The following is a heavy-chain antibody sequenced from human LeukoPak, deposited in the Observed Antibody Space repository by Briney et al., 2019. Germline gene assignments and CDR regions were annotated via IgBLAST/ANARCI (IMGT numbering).Heavy chain of an antibody. CDR3: ARQGTITYAYFDY. Sequence: SETLSLTCTVSGGSISSHYWSWIRQPPGKGLEWLGYVFYSGNTRYNPSLESRVTTSADTSKNQFSLRLTSVTAADTAVYYCARQGTITYAYFDYWSQGTLVTVSS. CDR2: VFYSGNT. D-gene: IGHD2-2*01. CDR1: GGSISSHY. J-gene: IGHJ4*02. V-gene: IGHV4-59*08.